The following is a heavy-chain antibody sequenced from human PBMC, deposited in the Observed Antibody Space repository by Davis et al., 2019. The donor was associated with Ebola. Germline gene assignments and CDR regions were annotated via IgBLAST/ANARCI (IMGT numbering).Heavy chain of an antibody. CDR3: ARASFGYNSGWYADY. V-gene: IGHV1-3*01. Sequence: ASVTVSCKASGFILTNYAIHWLRQAPGQRLDWMGWVHGGNGNTKYSQRFQGRVTITTDTSASTVYLDLTSLRSDDTAVFYCARASFGYNSGWYADYWGPGSLVTVSS. D-gene: IGHD6-19*01. CDR1: GFILTNYA. J-gene: IGHJ4*02. CDR2: VHGGNGNT.